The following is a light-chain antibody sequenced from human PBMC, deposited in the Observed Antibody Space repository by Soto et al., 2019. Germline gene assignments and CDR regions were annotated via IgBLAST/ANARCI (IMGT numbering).Light chain of an antibody. J-gene: IGLJ1*01. CDR2: DVN. Sequence: QSVLTQPRSVSGSPGQSVTVSCTGTSSDVGGSNYVSWYQQHPGKVPKLIIFDVNKRPSGVPARFSGSKSGNTASLTISGLQAEDEADYYCCSYGGTYTYVFGTGTKVT. CDR3: CSYGGTYTYV. V-gene: IGLV2-11*01. CDR1: SSDVGGSNY.